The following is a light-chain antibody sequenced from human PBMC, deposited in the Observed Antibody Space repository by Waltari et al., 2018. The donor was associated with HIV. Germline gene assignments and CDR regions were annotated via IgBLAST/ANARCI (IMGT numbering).Light chain of an antibody. J-gene: IGKJ3*01. V-gene: IGKV1-39*01. Sequence: IQMTQSPSALSASVGDTVTLTCRPSQKINRYLNWYQKKVGEPPKLLVYGGSSLQRGVPARFRGSGSGSEYILTISNLQSDDFATYFCQQSYGAPFTFGPGSTL. CDR3: QQSYGAPFT. CDR2: GGS. CDR1: QKINRY.